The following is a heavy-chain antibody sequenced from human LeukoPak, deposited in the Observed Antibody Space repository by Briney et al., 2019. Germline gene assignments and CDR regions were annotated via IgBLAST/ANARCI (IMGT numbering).Heavy chain of an antibody. CDR2: SQSFTGTT. D-gene: IGHD3-16*01. CDR3: ARGGGLDV. J-gene: IGHJ6*02. CDR1: GFTFSSYS. V-gene: IGHV3-48*04. Sequence: GGSLRLSCAASGFTFSSYSMNWIRQAPGKGLEWVSYSQSFTGTTSYADSVEGRFTISRDNSKNTLYLQMNSLRAEDTAVYFCARGGGLDVWGQGATVTVSS.